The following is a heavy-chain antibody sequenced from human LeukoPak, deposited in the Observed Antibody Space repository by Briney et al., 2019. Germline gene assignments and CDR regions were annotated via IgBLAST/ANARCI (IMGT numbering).Heavy chain of an antibody. CDR1: GFTFSDYY. Sequence: GGSLRLSCAASGFTFSDYYMSWIRQAPGKGLEWVSYISSSGSTIYYADSVKGRFTISRDNAKNSLYLQMNSLRAEDTAVYYCARDRADYGDYLVGYDYWGQGTLVTVSS. V-gene: IGHV3-11*04. J-gene: IGHJ4*02. CDR3: ARDRADYGDYLVGYDY. CDR2: ISSSGSTI. D-gene: IGHD4-17*01.